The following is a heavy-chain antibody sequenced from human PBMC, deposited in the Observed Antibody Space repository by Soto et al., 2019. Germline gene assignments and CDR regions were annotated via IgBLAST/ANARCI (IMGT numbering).Heavy chain of an antibody. CDR1: GFTFRNYA. CDR2: ISGSGGRT. Sequence: EVQLLESGGNLIQPGVSLRLSCAASGFTFRNYAMSWVRQAPGAGPEWVSGISGSGGRTYYADSVKGRFTISRDNSNNALFLQMNSLRAEDTALYDCAKDPNGDYVGAFDIWGRGTMVTVSS. J-gene: IGHJ3*02. D-gene: IGHD4-17*01. CDR3: AKDPNGDYVGAFDI. V-gene: IGHV3-23*01.